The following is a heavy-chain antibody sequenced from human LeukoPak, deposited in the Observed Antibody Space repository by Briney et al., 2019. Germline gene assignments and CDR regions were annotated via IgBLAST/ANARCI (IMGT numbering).Heavy chain of an antibody. D-gene: IGHD6-19*01. CDR2: INPNSGVT. Sequence: ASVKVSCKASGYTFTGYYMHWVRQAPGQGLEWMGRINPNSGVTNYAQKFQGRVTMTRDTSISTAYMELSRLRSDDTAVYYCARVFGSRGWSTFDYWGQGTLVTVSS. CDR3: ARVFGSRGWSTFDY. V-gene: IGHV1-2*06. CDR1: GYTFTGYY. J-gene: IGHJ4*02.